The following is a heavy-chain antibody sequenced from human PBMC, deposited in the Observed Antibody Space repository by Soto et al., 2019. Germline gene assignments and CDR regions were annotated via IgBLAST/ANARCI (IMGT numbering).Heavy chain of an antibody. CDR3: ARDFVAGIDY. CDR1: GYTFTSYA. V-gene: IGHV1-3*01. CDR2: INAGNGNT. J-gene: IGHJ4*02. Sequence: QVQLVQSGAEVKKPGASVKVSCKASGYTFTSYAMHWVRQAPGQRLEWMGWINAGNGNTKYSQKFQGRVTITRDTSASTAYRELSSLRSEDTAVYYCARDFVAGIDYWGQGTLVTVSS. D-gene: IGHD6-19*01.